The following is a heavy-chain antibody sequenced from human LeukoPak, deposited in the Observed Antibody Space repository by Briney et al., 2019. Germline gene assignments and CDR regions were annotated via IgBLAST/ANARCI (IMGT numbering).Heavy chain of an antibody. V-gene: IGHV3-30*18. CDR3: AKMVRGYSYGEGYFDY. CDR1: GFTFSSYG. D-gene: IGHD5-18*01. Sequence: PGGSLRLSCAAPGFTFSSYGMHWVRQAPGKGLEWVAVISYDGSNKYYADSVKGRFTISRDNSKNTLYLQMNSLRAEDTAVYYCAKMVRGYSYGEGYFDYWGQGTLVTVSS. CDR2: ISYDGSNK. J-gene: IGHJ4*02.